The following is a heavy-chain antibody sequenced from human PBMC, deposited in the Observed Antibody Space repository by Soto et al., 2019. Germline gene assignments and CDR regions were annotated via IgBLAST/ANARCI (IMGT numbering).Heavy chain of an antibody. J-gene: IGHJ3*02. CDR3: ARGNTYYYDSSGYYRLGINAFDI. D-gene: IGHD3-22*01. Sequence: GGSLRLSCAASGFTFSSYGMHWVRQAPGKGLEWVAVIWYDGSNKYYADSVKGRFTISRDNSKNTLYLQMNSLRAEDTAVYYCARGNTYYYDSSGYYRLGINAFDIWGQGTMVTVSS. V-gene: IGHV3-33*01. CDR1: GFTFSSYG. CDR2: IWYDGSNK.